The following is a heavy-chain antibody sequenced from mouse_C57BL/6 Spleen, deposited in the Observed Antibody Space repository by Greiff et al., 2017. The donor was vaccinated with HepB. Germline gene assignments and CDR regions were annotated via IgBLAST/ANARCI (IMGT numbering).Heavy chain of an antibody. CDR3: AGGWTGTGGDY. J-gene: IGHJ2*01. D-gene: IGHD4-1*01. Sequence: EVKLVESGAELVKPGASVKLSCTASGFNIKDYYMHWVKQRTEQGLEWIGRIEPEDGETKYAPKFQGKATITADTASNTAYLQLSSVTSEDTAVSYCAGGWTGTGGDYWGQGTTVTVSS. CDR2: IEPEDGET. V-gene: IGHV14-2*01. CDR1: GFNIKDYY.